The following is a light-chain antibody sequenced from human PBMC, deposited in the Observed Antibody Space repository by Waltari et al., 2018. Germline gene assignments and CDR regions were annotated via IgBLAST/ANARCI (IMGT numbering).Light chain of an antibody. CDR1: NSDVGNYNL. Sequence: QAALTQPASVSGSPGQSITISCTGSNSDVGNYNLVSWYQKHPGKAPKLIIYEVPNRPSGISDGFSGFKTGNTASLTISGLQAEDEADYYCCSYAGSWIWVFGGGTELTVL. CDR2: EVP. CDR3: CSYAGSWIWV. J-gene: IGLJ3*02. V-gene: IGLV2-23*02.